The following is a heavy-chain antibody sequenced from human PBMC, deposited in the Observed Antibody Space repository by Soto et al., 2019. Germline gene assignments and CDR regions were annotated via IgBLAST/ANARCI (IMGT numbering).Heavy chain of an antibody. D-gene: IGHD6-19*01. J-gene: IGHJ6*02. CDR1: GGSISSSSYY. V-gene: IGHV4-39*01. CDR2: INYSGST. CDR3: ARLGSGDFYYYYGMDV. Sequence: QLQLQESGPGLVKPSETLSLTCTVSGGSISSSSYYWGWIRQPPGKGLEWIGSINYSGSTYYNPSLKSRVTISVDTSKKQFSLKLSSVTAADTAVYYCARLGSGDFYYYYGMDVWGQGTTVTVSS.